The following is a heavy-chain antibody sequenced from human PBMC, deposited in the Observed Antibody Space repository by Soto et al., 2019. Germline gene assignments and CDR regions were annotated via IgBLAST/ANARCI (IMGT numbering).Heavy chain of an antibody. CDR3: ARDGLGAWDRTAY. J-gene: IGHJ4*02. CDR1: GFTFSSYS. Sequence: EVQLVESGGGLVQPGGSLRLSCAASGFTFSSYSMNWVRQAPGKGLEWVSYISSSSRTIYYADSVKGRFTISRDNAKTALYPQTKRLRAEDTAGYSSARDGLGAWDRTAYWGQGTLVHGSS. D-gene: IGHD1-1*01. V-gene: IGHV3-48*01. CDR2: ISSSSRTI.